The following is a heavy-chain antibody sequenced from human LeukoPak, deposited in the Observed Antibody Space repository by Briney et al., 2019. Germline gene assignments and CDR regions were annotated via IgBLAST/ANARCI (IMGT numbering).Heavy chain of an antibody. CDR2: IWYDGSNK. CDR3: ARDMYSGSLRY. D-gene: IGHD3-22*01. Sequence: WVRQXPGKGLEWVAVIWYDGSNKYHADSVKGRFTISRDNSKNTLYLQMNSLRAEDTAVYYCARDMYSGSLRYWGQGTLVTVSS. V-gene: IGHV3-33*01. J-gene: IGHJ4*02.